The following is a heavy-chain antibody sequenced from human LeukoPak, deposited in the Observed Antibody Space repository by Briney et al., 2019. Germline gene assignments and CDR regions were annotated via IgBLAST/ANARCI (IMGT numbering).Heavy chain of an antibody. Sequence: ASVKVSCKASGYTFTGYYMHWVRQAPGQGLEWMGWINPNSGGTNYAQQFQGRVTMTRDTSISTAYMELSRLRSDDTAVYYCARDLFYCSSTSCRSRWFDPWGQGTLVTVSS. CDR3: ARDLFYCSSTSCRSRWFDP. CDR1: GYTFTGYY. D-gene: IGHD2-2*01. J-gene: IGHJ5*02. CDR2: INPNSGGT. V-gene: IGHV1-2*02.